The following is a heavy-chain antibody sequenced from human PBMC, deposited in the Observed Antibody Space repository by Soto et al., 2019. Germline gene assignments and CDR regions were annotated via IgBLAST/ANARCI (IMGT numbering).Heavy chain of an antibody. J-gene: IGHJ4*02. CDR2: ISAHNGNT. D-gene: IGHD1-1*01. Sequence: QVHLVQSGAELKKPGASVQVSCKGSGYAFPTYGITGVRQAPVQGLEWMGWISAHNGNTNYSHKLQGRVTVNRDTSTSTAYMALRSLRSDDTAVYDWSRGRYGDYWGQVALLTVYS. CDR3: SRGRYGDY. V-gene: IGHV1-18*01. CDR1: GYAFPTYG.